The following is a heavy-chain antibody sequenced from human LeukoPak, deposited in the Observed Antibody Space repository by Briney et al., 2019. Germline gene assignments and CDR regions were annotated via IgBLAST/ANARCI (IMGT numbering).Heavy chain of an antibody. CDR1: GFTFSDYY. D-gene: IGHD1-26*01. J-gene: IGHJ3*02. V-gene: IGHV3-11*06. CDR2: ISSSSSYT. CDR3: ARIFKPSVGAFDI. Sequence: GGSLRLSCAASGFTFSDYYMSWSRQAPGKGLEWVSYISSSSSYTNYADSVKGRFTISRDNVKNSLYLQMNSLRAEDTAVYYCARIFKPSVGAFDIWGQGTMVTVSS.